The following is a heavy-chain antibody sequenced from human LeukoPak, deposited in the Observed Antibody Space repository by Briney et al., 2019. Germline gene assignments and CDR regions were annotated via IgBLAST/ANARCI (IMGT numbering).Heavy chain of an antibody. CDR1: AFTFSSYA. Sequence: GGSLRLSCAATAFTFSSYAMSWVRQAPGKGLEWVSAISGSGGSTYYADSVKGRFTISRDNFKNTLYLQMNSLRAEDTAVYYCAKTSIAAAGCVDYWGQGTLVTVSS. CDR2: ISGSGGST. J-gene: IGHJ4*02. V-gene: IGHV3-23*01. D-gene: IGHD6-13*01. CDR3: AKTSIAAAGCVDY.